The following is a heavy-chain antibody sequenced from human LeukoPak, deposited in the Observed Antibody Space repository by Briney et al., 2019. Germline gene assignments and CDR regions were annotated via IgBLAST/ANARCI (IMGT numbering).Heavy chain of an antibody. Sequence: PGGSLRLSCAASGFTFSSYGMSWVHQAPGKGLEWVSAISGSGGSTYYADSVKGRFTISRDNSKNTLYPQMNSLRAEDTAVYYCAKDPYGGNSIDYWGQGTLVTVSS. CDR3: AKDPYGGNSIDY. CDR1: GFTFSSYG. V-gene: IGHV3-23*01. J-gene: IGHJ4*02. D-gene: IGHD4-23*01. CDR2: ISGSGGST.